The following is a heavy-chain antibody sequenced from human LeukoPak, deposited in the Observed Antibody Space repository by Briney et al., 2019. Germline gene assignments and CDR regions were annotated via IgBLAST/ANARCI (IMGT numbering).Heavy chain of an antibody. CDR3: AGELLYQDWFDP. Sequence: ASVKVSCKVSGYTLTELSMHWVRQAPGKGLEWMGGFDPEDGETIYAQKFQGRVTMTEDTSTDTAYMELSSLRSEDTAVYYCAGELLYQDWFDPWGQGTLVTVSS. J-gene: IGHJ5*02. D-gene: IGHD3-10*01. CDR1: GYTLTELS. V-gene: IGHV1-24*01. CDR2: FDPEDGET.